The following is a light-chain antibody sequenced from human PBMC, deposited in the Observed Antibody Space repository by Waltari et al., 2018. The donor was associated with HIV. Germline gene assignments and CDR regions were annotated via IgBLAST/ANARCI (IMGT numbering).Light chain of an antibody. J-gene: IGLJ1*01. CDR3: AAWDDSLNGYV. CDR1: SSNIGSNT. CDR2: RNN. Sequence: QSVLTQPPSASGTPGQRITIACSGSSSNIGSNTVTWYQQLPGPAPKLLIYRNNQRPSGVPDRFSGSKSGTSASLAISGLQSEDEADYCCAAWDDSLNGYVFGAGTKVTAL. V-gene: IGLV1-44*01.